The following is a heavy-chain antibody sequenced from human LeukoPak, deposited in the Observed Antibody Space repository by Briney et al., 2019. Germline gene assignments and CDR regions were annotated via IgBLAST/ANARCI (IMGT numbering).Heavy chain of an antibody. CDR1: GGSISTSSYY. J-gene: IGHJ4*02. D-gene: IGHD3-22*01. CDR3: ARVWGYDSSGYYEPFDY. CDR2: IYYSEST. Sequence: SETLSLTCTVSGGSISTSSYYWGWIRQPPGKGLEWIGSIYYSESTYYNPSLKSRVTISVDTSKNQFSLRLSSVTAADTAVYYCARVWGYDSSGYYEPFDYWGQGTLVTVSS. V-gene: IGHV4-39*07.